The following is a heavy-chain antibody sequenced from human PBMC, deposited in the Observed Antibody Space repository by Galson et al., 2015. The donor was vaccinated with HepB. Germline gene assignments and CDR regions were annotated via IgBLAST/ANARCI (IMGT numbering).Heavy chain of an antibody. CDR3: AKRHGDPPPYWYFDL. V-gene: IGHV3-23*01. D-gene: IGHD4-17*01. J-gene: IGHJ2*01. Sequence: SLRLSCAASGFTFSSYAMSWVRQAPGKGLEWVSAISGSGGSTYYADSVKGRFTISRDNSKNTLYLRMNSLRAEDTAVYYCAKRHGDPPPYWYFDLWGRGTLVTVSS. CDR2: ISGSGGST. CDR1: GFTFSSYA.